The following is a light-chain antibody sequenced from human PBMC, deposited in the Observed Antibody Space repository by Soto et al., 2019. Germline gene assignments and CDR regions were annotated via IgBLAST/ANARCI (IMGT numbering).Light chain of an antibody. V-gene: IGLV2-14*01. CDR1: SEDIGAYDY. CDR2: AVN. CDR3: SSYRSSDTLEV. J-gene: IGLJ1*01. Sequence: QSVLTQPDSVSASPGQSIFISCTGTSEDIGAYDYVSWYQQHPGKAPKLILYAVNDRPSGVSSRSSGSKSGNTASLTISGVQPDDEADYYCSSYRSSDTLEVFGTGTKSPS.